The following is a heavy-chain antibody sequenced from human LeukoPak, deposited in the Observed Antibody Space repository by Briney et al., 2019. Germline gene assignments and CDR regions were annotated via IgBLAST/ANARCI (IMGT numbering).Heavy chain of an antibody. CDR2: VDFTGNT. CDR3: ARGDDSSGYYCGFDY. J-gene: IGHJ4*02. CDR1: GDSISGSPYY. D-gene: IGHD3-22*01. V-gene: IGHV4-39*07. Sequence: PSETPSLTCSVSGDSISGSPYYWGWIRQPPGKGLEWIGSVDFTGNTYYNPSLKSRATKSVDTSKNQFSLRLSSVTAADTAVYYCARGDDSSGYYCGFDYWGQGTLVTVSS.